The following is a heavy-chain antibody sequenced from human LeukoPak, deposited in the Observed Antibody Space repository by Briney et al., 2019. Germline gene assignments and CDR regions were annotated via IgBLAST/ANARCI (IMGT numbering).Heavy chain of an antibody. D-gene: IGHD6-6*01. CDR2: ISWNSGSI. CDR3: AKDMTPSIAARLPLDH. Sequence: PGGSLRLSCAASGFTFDDYAMHWVRQAPGKGLEWVSGISWNSGSIVYADSVKGRFTISRDNAKNSLYLQMNSLRAEDMALYYCAKDMTPSIAARLPLDHWGQGTLVTVSS. J-gene: IGHJ4*02. V-gene: IGHV3-9*03. CDR1: GFTFDDYA.